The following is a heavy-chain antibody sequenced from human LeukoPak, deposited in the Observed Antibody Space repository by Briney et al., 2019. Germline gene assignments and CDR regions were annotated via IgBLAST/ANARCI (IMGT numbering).Heavy chain of an antibody. CDR2: SNYSGST. Sequence: SEPRSLTCTVSGGSMSSHCWSWLRQPRGKGLEWTGSSNYSGSTNYSPSLKGRVTISVDPSKNQFSLKLSSVTAAHTAVYYCATLVFRYLEWLLSYYYHYMDVWGKGTTVPVSS. V-gene: IGHV4-59*11. CDR3: ATLVFRYLEWLLSYYYHYMDV. J-gene: IGHJ6*03. CDR1: GGSMSSHC. D-gene: IGHD3-3*01.